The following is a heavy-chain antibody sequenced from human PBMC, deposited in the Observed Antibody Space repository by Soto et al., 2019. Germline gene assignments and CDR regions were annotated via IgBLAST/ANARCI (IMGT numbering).Heavy chain of an antibody. V-gene: IGHV3-30-3*01. CDR2: ISYDGSNK. J-gene: IGHJ4*02. CDR1: GFTFSSYS. D-gene: IGHD6-6*01. Sequence: QVQLVESGGGVVQPGRSLRLSCAASGFTFSSYSMHWVRQAPGKGLEWVAVISYDGSNKYYADAVKGRFTTSRDKSKRALNLRMNSLRLEDTAVYYCARVGGTAARRQGLDFWGQGALVTVSS. CDR3: ARVGGTAARRQGLDF.